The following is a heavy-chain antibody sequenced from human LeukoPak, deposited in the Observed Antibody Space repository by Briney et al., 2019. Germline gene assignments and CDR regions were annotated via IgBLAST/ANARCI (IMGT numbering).Heavy chain of an antibody. Sequence: GGSLRLSCAASRFTFDGYAMHWVRQAPGKGLEWVSGIGWNSDSIDYADSVKGRFTVSRDNAKNSLYLQMNSLRPEDTGLYYCAKDVYYYKNSGALDYWGQGTLVTVSS. CDR2: IGWNSDSI. D-gene: IGHD3-22*01. CDR1: RFTFDGYA. J-gene: IGHJ4*02. V-gene: IGHV3-9*01. CDR3: AKDVYYYKNSGALDY.